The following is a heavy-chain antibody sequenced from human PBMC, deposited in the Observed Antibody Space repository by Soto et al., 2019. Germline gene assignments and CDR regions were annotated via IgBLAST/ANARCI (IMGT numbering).Heavy chain of an antibody. J-gene: IGHJ4*02. D-gene: IGHD3-10*01. Sequence: QVQLVQSGAEVKKPGASVKVSCKASGYTFTSYGISWVRQAPGQGLEWMGWISAYNGNTNYAQKHQGRVTMTPDTATSTAYMELRSLRSDATAVYYCARDYRAYGSGSVYFDYWGQGTLVTVSS. CDR1: GYTFTSYG. CDR3: ARDYRAYGSGSVYFDY. V-gene: IGHV1-18*01. CDR2: ISAYNGNT.